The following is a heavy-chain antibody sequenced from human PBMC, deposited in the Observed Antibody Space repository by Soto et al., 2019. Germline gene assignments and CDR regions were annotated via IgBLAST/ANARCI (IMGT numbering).Heavy chain of an antibody. D-gene: IGHD2-15*01. V-gene: IGHV3-23*01. CDR3: AKWSRYCSGGSTYGGYIDV. Sequence: VQLLESGGGLVQPGGSLRLSCAASGFTFSSYAMSWVRQAPGKGLEWVSAIRGSGGNKYYADSVKGRFTISRDNSKNTVYVQKNRLRPEDTALYYCAKWSRYCSGGSTYGGYIDVWGKGTPVTVSS. J-gene: IGHJ6*03. CDR1: GFTFSSYA. CDR2: IRGSGGNK.